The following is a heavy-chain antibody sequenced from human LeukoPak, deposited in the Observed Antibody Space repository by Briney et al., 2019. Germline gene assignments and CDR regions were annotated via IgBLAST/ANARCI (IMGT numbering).Heavy chain of an antibody. Sequence: PGRSLRLSCAASGCTFSSYGMHWVRQAPGKGLEWVAVISYDGSNKYYADSVKGRFTISRDNSKNTLYLQMNSLRAEDTAVYYCATIAAAVPFDYWGQGTLVTVSS. J-gene: IGHJ4*02. CDR2: ISYDGSNK. D-gene: IGHD6-13*01. V-gene: IGHV3-30*03. CDR1: GCTFSSYG. CDR3: ATIAAAVPFDY.